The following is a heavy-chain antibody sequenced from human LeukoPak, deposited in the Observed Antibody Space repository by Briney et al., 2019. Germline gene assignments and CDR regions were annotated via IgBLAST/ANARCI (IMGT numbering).Heavy chain of an antibody. CDR3: ARGHSSSTRRRGGYNWFDP. D-gene: IGHD2-2*01. J-gene: IGHJ5*02. V-gene: IGHV1-8*03. CDR1: GYTFTSYD. Sequence: ASVKVSCKASGYTFTSYDINWVRQATGQGLEWMGWMNPNSGNTGYAQKFQGRVTITRNTSISTAYMELSSLRSEDTAVYYCARGHSSSTRRRGGYNWFDPWGQGTLVTVSS. CDR2: MNPNSGNT.